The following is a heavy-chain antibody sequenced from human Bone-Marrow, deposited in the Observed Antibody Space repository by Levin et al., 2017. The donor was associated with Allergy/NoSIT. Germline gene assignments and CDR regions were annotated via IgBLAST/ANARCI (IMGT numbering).Heavy chain of an antibody. J-gene: IGHJ6*02. Sequence: SGPTLVKPTETLTLTCTFSGFSLPTSGVAVGWIRQPPGKALEWLALIYWNDDKRYSPSLKSRLTISKDTFNNQVVLTLTNMDPVDTATYYCGHQHSLVPDYGGQGILVTVTAGMDVWGQGTTVTVAS. CDR3: GHQHSLVPDYGGQGILVTVTAGMDV. CDR1: GFSLPTSGVA. CDR2: IYWNDDK. V-gene: IGHV2-5*01. D-gene: IGHD4-17*01.